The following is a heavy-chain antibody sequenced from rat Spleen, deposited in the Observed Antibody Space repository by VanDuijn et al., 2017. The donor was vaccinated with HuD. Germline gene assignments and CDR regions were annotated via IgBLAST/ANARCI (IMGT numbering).Heavy chain of an antibody. V-gene: IGHV2-6*01. CDR1: GFPLSNYD. CDR3: ARSGAD. J-gene: IGHJ2*01. CDR2: ISSGGST. Sequence: QVQLKESGPGLVQPSQTLSLTCTVSGFPLSNYDVMWVRQPPGKGLEWIAAISSGGSTYYNSALKSRLSISRDTSKSQVFLKMNSLQTEDTAMYFGARSGADWGQGVMVTVSS. D-gene: IGHD1-4*01.